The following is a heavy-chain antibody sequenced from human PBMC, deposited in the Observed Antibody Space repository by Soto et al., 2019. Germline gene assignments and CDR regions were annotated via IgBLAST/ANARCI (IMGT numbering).Heavy chain of an antibody. CDR3: ARDWETTVTTQPDY. V-gene: IGHV1-46*01. J-gene: IGHJ4*02. CDR2: INPSGGST. D-gene: IGHD4-17*01. CDR1: GYTYTSYF. Sequence: VDCKTAGYTYTSYFMDGLGQAPGQGLEWMGIINPSGGSTSYAQKFQGRVTMTTDTSTSTAYMELRSLRSDDTAVYYCARDWETTVTTQPDYWGQGTLVTVS.